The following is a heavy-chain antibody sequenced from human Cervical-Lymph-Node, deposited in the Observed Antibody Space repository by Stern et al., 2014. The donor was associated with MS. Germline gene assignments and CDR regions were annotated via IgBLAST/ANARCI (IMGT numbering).Heavy chain of an antibody. CDR2: VYYDGST. CDR1: GGSMKSRSYY. J-gene: IGHJ6*02. D-gene: IGHD2-2*01. CDR3: ARSQDIVVVSAATVEGYYYFGMDV. Sequence: VQLLESGPGLVKPSGTLSLTCTISGGSMKSRSYYWVWIRQPPGKGLEWFGSVYYDGSTYYNPSLTSRVTISDDHSTTQFSPQLCSATAADTAVYYCARSQDIVVVSAATVEGYYYFGMDVWGQGTTVTVSS. V-gene: IGHV4-39*01.